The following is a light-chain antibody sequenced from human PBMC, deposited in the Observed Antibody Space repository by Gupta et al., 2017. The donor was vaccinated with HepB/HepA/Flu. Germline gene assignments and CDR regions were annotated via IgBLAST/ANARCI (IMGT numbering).Light chain of an antibody. CDR1: QSLLHSNGYNY. CDR3: MQALQIPWT. V-gene: IGKV2-28*01. CDR2: LGA. J-gene: IGKJ1*01. Sequence: DIVMTQSPLSLPVTTGEPASISCRSSQSLLHSNGYNYLDWYLQKPGQSPQLLIYLGANRASGVPDRFSGSGSGTDFTLKSSRVEAGDVGVYYCMQALQIPWTFGQGTKVEIK.